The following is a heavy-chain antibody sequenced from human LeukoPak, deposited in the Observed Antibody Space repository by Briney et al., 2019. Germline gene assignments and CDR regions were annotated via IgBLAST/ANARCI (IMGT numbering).Heavy chain of an antibody. J-gene: IGHJ4*02. CDR3: ARRAGAYSHPYDY. CDR1: GFTFSSYW. D-gene: IGHD4/OR15-4a*01. CDR2: INQDGSQK. V-gene: IGHV3-7*03. Sequence: GGSLRLSCAASGFTFSSYWMSWVRQAPGKGLEWVANINQDGSQKNYVDSVKGRFTISRDNSKNTLYLQMSSLRAEDTAVYYCARRAGAYSHPYDYWGQGTLVTVSS.